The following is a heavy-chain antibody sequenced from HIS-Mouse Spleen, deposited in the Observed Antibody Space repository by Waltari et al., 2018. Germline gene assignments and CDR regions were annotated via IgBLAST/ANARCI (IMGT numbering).Heavy chain of an antibody. D-gene: IGHD6-13*01. Sequence: QLQLQESGPGLVKPSATLSLTCPVPGGSIRRRSSSWGWIRQPPGKGLEWIGSIYYSGSTYYNPSLKSRVTISVDTSKNQFSLKLSSVTAADTAVYYCAREIPYSSSWYDWYFDLWGRGTLVTVSS. CDR2: IYYSGST. CDR3: AREIPYSSSWYDWYFDL. J-gene: IGHJ2*01. CDR1: GGSIRRRSSS. V-gene: IGHV4-39*07.